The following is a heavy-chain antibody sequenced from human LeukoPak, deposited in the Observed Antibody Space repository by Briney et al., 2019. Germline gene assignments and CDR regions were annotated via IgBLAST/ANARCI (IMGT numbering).Heavy chain of an antibody. CDR1: GFTFSSYS. Sequence: GGSLRLSCAASGFTFSSYSMNWVRQAPGKGLEWVSSISSSSSYIYYADSVKGRFTISRDNAKNSLYLQMNSLRAEDTAVYYCARDAYYDILTGYFPPNYGMDVWGQGTTVTVSS. V-gene: IGHV3-21*01. D-gene: IGHD3-9*01. CDR3: ARDAYYDILTGYFPPNYGMDV. J-gene: IGHJ6*02. CDR2: ISSSSSYI.